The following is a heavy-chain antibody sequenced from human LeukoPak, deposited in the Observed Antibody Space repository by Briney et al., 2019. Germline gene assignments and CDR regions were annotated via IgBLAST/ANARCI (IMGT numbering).Heavy chain of an antibody. CDR1: GGSFSGYY. CDR3: ARELVDYDFWSGYYPKYYFDY. D-gene: IGHD3-3*01. V-gene: IGHV4-34*01. CDR2: INHSGST. Sequence: SETLSLTCAVYGGSFSGYYWSWIRQPPGKGLEWIGEINHSGSTNYNPSLKSRVTVSVDTSKNQFSLKLSSVTAADTAVYYCARELVDYDFWSGYYPKYYFDYWGQGTLVTVSS. J-gene: IGHJ4*02.